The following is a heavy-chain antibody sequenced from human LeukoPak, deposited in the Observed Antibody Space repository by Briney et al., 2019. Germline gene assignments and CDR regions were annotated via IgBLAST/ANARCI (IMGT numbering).Heavy chain of an antibody. V-gene: IGHV3-48*03. CDR3: ARSYCSSTSCYPQDYGIDV. Sequence: GGSLRLSCAASGFTFSSYEMNWVRQAPGKGLEWVSYISSSGSTIYYADSVKGRFTISRDNAKNSLYLQMNSLRAEDTAAYYCARSYCSSTSCYPQDYGIDVWGKGTTVTVSS. CDR2: ISSSGSTI. CDR1: GFTFSSYE. D-gene: IGHD2-2*01. J-gene: IGHJ6*04.